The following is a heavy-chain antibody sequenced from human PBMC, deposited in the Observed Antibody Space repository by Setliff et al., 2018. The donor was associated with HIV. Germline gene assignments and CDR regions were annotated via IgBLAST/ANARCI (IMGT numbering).Heavy chain of an antibody. CDR2: ISPIFGTS. CDR1: GGTSSNYA. D-gene: IGHD2-2*01. Sequence: SVKVSCKASGGTSSNYAINWVRQASGQGLEWMGGISPIFGTSNYAQKFQGRVTITADESTSTAYMELSSLRSTDTAVYYCARDAVPHCSDASCYGRGAFDVWGQGTLVTV. CDR3: ARDAVPHCSDASCYGRGAFDV. V-gene: IGHV1-69*13. J-gene: IGHJ3*01.